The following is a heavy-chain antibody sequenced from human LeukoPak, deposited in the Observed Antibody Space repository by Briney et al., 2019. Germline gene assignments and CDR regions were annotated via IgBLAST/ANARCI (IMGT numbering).Heavy chain of an antibody. J-gene: IGHJ4*02. CDR2: ISGSGDNT. V-gene: IGHV3-23*01. CDR1: GFTFSSYG. CDR3: AKDLQGLAAVVAIFDY. Sequence: GGSLRLSCAASGFTFSSYGMSWVRQAPGKGLEWVSAISGSGDNTYYADSVQGRFTISRDNSKNTLYLQMNSLRADGTAVYYCAKDLQGLAAVVAIFDYWGQGTLVTVSS. D-gene: IGHD6-13*01.